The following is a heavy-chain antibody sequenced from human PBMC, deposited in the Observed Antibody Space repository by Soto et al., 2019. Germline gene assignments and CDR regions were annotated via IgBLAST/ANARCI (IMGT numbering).Heavy chain of an antibody. Sequence: QITLKESGPTLVKPTQTLTLTCTFSGFSLSTSGVGVGWIRQPPGKALEWLALIYWDDDKRYSPSLKSRLTXTXXTSKNQVVLTMTNMDPVDTATYYCAHGVGATDFDYWGQGTLVTVSS. CDR1: GFSLSTSGVG. J-gene: IGHJ4*02. CDR2: IYWDDDK. D-gene: IGHD1-26*01. V-gene: IGHV2-5*02. CDR3: AHGVGATDFDY.